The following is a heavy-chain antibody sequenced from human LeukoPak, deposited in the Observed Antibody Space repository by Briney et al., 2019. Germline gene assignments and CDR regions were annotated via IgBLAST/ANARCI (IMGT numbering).Heavy chain of an antibody. CDR1: GGSFSGYS. Sequence: SETLSLTCAVYGGSFSGYSWSWIRQPPGKGLEWIGYIYYSGSTYYNPSLKSRVTISVDTSKNQFSLKLSSVTAADTAVYYCARRLRLGELSRAHYFDYWGQGTLVTVSS. V-gene: IGHV4-30-4*07. CDR3: ARRLRLGELSRAHYFDY. CDR2: IYYSGST. J-gene: IGHJ4*02. D-gene: IGHD3-16*02.